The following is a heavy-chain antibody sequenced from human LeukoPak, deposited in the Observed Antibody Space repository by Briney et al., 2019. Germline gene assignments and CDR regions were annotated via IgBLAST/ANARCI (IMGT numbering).Heavy chain of an antibody. V-gene: IGHV3-23*01. Sequence: PGGSLRLSCAVSGFSLSSYAMSWVRQAPGKGLEWVSGISGTGGSTYDADSVKGRFTISRDNSKNTLFLQMHSLRAEDTAVYYCAKAGRGTAMVPIDYWGQGTLVTVSS. CDR3: AKAGRGTAMVPIDY. J-gene: IGHJ4*02. CDR2: ISGTGGST. CDR1: GFSLSSYA. D-gene: IGHD5-18*01.